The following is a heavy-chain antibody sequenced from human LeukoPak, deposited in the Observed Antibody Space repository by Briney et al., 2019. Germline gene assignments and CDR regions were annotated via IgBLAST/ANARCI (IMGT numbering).Heavy chain of an antibody. CDR3: AKDYYYDSSGYLRYFDY. CDR1: GFTFSSYA. V-gene: IGHV3-23*01. Sequence: GGSLRLSCAASGFTFSSYAMSWVRQAPGKGLEWVSAISGSGGSTYYADSVKGRYTISRDNSKNTLYLQMNSLRAEDTAVYYCAKDYYYDSSGYLRYFDYWGQGTLVTVSS. J-gene: IGHJ4*02. CDR2: ISGSGGST. D-gene: IGHD3-22*01.